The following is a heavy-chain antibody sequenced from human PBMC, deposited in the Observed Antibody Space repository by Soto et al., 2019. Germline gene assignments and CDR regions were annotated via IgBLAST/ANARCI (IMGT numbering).Heavy chain of an antibody. V-gene: IGHV1-18*01. CDR3: ARDLAAAGPFDC. CDR1: GYTFTNYA. Sequence: QVQLVQSGAEVKKPGASVKVSCKASGYTFTNYAFSWVRQTPEQGLEWMGWISAYNGNTNYPQKLQGRVTMTTDTSTSTAYMELRSLRSDDTAVYYCARDLAAAGPFDCWGQGTLFTVSS. CDR2: ISAYNGNT. J-gene: IGHJ4*02. D-gene: IGHD6-13*01.